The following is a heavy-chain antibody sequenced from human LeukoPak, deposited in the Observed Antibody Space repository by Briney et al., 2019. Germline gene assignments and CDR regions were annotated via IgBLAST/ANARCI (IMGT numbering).Heavy chain of an antibody. CDR2: IDPSGGTT. J-gene: IGHJ3*01. Sequence: ASVKVSCKASGYSFTSLYMHWVRQASGQPPEWMGAIDPSGGTTRYAQKFQGRITMTRDTSTSTVHLELSSLRYDDTAVYYCARDRARVGTKDEAFDVWGQGTMVIVSS. V-gene: IGHV1-46*01. D-gene: IGHD3-10*01. CDR1: GYSFTSLY. CDR3: ARDRARVGTKDEAFDV.